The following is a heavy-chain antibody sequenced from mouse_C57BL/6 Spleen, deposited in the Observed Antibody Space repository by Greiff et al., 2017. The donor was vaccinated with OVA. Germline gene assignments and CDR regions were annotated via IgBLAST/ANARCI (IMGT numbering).Heavy chain of an antibody. J-gene: IGHJ2*01. CDR3: ARDDYSNSFDY. D-gene: IGHD2-5*01. CDR1: GYAFSSSW. CDR2: IYPGDGDT. V-gene: IGHV1-82*01. Sequence: VKLQESGPELVKPGASVKISCKASGYAFSSSWMNWVKQRPGKGLEWIGRIYPGDGDTNYNGKFKGKATLTADKSSSTAYMQLSSLTSEDSAVYFCARDDYSNSFDYWGQGTTLTVSS.